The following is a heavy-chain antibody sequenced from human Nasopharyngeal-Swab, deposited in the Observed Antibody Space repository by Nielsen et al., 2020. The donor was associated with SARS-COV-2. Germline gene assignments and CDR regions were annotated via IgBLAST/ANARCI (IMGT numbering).Heavy chain of an antibody. J-gene: IGHJ4*02. V-gene: IGHV3-74*03. CDR3: ARESYTWSWYGPDY. CDR2: IDNDGSDI. CDR1: GFSSRSYW. Sequence: ETLSLTCAVSGFSSRSYWMHWVRQSPGKGSVWVSRIDNDGSDITYADSVRGRFTVSRNNARNMAYLQMHSLRVEDTAVYYCARESYTWSWYGPDYWGQGTLVTVSS. D-gene: IGHD3-3*01.